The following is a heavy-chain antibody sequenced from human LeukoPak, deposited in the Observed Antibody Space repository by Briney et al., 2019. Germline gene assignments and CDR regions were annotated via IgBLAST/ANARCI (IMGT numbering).Heavy chain of an antibody. V-gene: IGHV3-21*01. D-gene: IGHD6-19*01. CDR2: ISSSSNYI. J-gene: IGHJ4*02. CDR1: GFTFSSFW. Sequence: GGSLRLSCAASGFTFSSFWMHWVRQAPGKGLEWVSSISSSSNYIYYADSVKGRFTISRDNAKNSLYLQMNSLRAEDTAVYYCAREPGDSSGWSEWGQGTLVTVSS. CDR3: AREPGDSSGWSE.